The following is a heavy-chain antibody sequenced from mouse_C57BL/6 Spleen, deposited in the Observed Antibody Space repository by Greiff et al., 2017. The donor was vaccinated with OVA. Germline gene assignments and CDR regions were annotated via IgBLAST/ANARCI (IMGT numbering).Heavy chain of an antibody. J-gene: IGHJ4*01. CDR1: GYAFTSSW. V-gene: IGHV1-82*01. CDR3: ARENYSNSLAAMDY. D-gene: IGHD2-5*01. Sequence: QVQLKESGPELVKPGASVKISCKASGYAFTSSWMNWVKQRPGKGLEWIGRIYPGDGDTTYNGKFKGKATLTADKSSSTAYMQLSSLTSEDSAVYFCARENYSNSLAAMDYWGQGTSVTVSS. CDR2: IYPGDGDT.